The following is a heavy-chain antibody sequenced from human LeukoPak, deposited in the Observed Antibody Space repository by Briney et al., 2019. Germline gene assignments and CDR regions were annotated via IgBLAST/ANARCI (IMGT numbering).Heavy chain of an antibody. CDR3: ARDVLEWTSGYYYGMDV. V-gene: IGHV4-59*01. D-gene: IGHD3-3*01. J-gene: IGHJ6*02. Sequence: SETLSLTRSVSGGSISRYFWSWIRPPPGKGLEWFGYIYYSRSPKYNLSLKSRVTISVDTSKNQFSLKLSSVTAADTAVYYCARDVLEWTSGYYYGMDVWGQGTTVTVSS. CDR2: IYYSRSP. CDR1: GGSISRYF.